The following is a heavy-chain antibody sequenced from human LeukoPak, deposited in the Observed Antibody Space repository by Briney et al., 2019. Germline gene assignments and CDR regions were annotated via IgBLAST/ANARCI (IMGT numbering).Heavy chain of an antibody. CDR1: GYSFTSYW. CDR2: IYPGDPDT. CDR3: ARLGCSSTSCYGEFDY. V-gene: IGHV5-51*01. D-gene: IGHD2-2*01. Sequence: GESLKISCKGSGYSFTSYWIGWVRQMPGKGLEWMGIIYPGDPDTRYSPSFQGQVTISADKSISTAYLQWSSLKASDTAMYYCARLGCSSTSCYGEFDYWGQGTLVTVSS. J-gene: IGHJ4*02.